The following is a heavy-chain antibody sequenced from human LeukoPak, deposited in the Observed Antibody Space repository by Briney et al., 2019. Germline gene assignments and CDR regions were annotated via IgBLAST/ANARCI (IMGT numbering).Heavy chain of an antibody. CDR1: GGSFTNYF. CDR2: VADYASV. J-gene: IGHJ4*02. CDR3: ARRRVTVIVVSTFDS. D-gene: IGHD3-22*01. Sequence: SETLSLTCAVYGGSFTNYFWSWVRQSPGKGLEWIGEVADYASVNYNPSLQSRVTISLDTSKNHFSLKVSSMTAADTAVYYCARRRVTVIVVSTFDSWGQGTLVTVSS. V-gene: IGHV4-34*01.